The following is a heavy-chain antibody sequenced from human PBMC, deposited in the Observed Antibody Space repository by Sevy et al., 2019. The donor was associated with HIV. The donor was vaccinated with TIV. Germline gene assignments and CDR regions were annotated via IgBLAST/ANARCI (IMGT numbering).Heavy chain of an antibody. Sequence: ASVKVSCKASGDIFSNYGINWVRQAPGQGLQWMGGILPISGLVNYAQKFQGRVTISVDKSTGTVYMALSSLRSEDTAVYYCARDRPCGGDCYILDPWGQGVLVTVSS. CDR2: ILPISGLV. CDR3: ARDRPCGGDCYILDP. CDR1: GDIFSNYG. D-gene: IGHD2-21*01. V-gene: IGHV1-69*10. J-gene: IGHJ5*02.